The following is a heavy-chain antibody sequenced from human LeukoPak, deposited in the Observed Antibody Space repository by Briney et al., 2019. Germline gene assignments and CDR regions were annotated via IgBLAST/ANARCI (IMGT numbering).Heavy chain of an antibody. CDR3: VRPARDGYNYVDY. CDR1: GHSFTSYW. CDR2: IDPSDSYT. Sequence: GESLKISCKGSGHSFTSYWISWVRQMPGKGLEWMGRIDPSDSYTNYSPSFQGHVTISADKSISTAYLQWSSLKASDTAMYYCVRPARDGYNYVDYWGQGTLVTVSS. D-gene: IGHD5-24*01. J-gene: IGHJ4*02. V-gene: IGHV5-10-1*01.